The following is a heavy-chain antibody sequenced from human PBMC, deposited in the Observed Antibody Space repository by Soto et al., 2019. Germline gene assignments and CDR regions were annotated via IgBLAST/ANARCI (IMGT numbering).Heavy chain of an antibody. J-gene: IGHJ5*02. D-gene: IGHD3-22*01. CDR2: IWYDGSNK. CDR3: ARGYYYDSSGYHDFDP. Sequence: PGGSLRLSCAASGFTFSSYGMHWVRQAPGKGLEWVAVIWYDGSNKYYADSVKGRFTISRDNSKNTLYLQMNSLRAEDTAVYYCARGYYYDSSGYHDFDPWGQGTLVTVSS. V-gene: IGHV3-33*01. CDR1: GFTFSSYG.